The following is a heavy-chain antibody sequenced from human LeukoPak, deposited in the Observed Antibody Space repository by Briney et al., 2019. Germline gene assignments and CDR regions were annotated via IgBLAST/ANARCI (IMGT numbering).Heavy chain of an antibody. V-gene: IGHV1-69*13. CDR2: IIPIFGTA. J-gene: IGHJ6*03. CDR1: GGTFSSYA. CDR3: ARAPLYGSGRLYMDV. Sequence: ASVKVSCKASGGTFSSYAISWVRQAPGQGLEWMGGIIPIFGTANYAQKFQGRVTITADESTSTAYMELSSLRSEDTAVYYCARAPLYGSGRLYMDVWGKGTTVTVSS. D-gene: IGHD3-10*01.